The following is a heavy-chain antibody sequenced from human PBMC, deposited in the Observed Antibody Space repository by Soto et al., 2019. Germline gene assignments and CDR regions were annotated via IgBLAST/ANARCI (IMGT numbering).Heavy chain of an antibody. CDR3: AKLTVGWYFDL. CDR2: ISGSGGST. J-gene: IGHJ2*01. D-gene: IGHD4-17*01. CDR1: GFTFSSYA. V-gene: IGHV3-23*01. Sequence: EVQLLESGGGLVQPGGSLRLSCAASGFTFSSYAMNWVRQAPGKGLEWVSVISGSGGSTYYADSVKGRFTISRDNSKNPLYLQMNSLRAEDTAVYYCAKLTVGWYFDLWGRGTLVTVSS.